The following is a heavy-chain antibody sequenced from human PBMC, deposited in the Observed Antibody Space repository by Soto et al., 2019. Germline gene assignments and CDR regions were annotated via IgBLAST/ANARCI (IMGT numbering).Heavy chain of an antibody. V-gene: IGHV4-34*01. CDR3: ARGRVTRNYYCYDGMDV. CDR2: INHSGST. D-gene: IGHD3-10*01. J-gene: IGHJ6*02. Sequence: SETLSLTCAVYGGSFSGYYWSWIRQPPGKGLEWIGEINHSGSTNYNPSLKSRVTISVDTSKNQFSLKLSSVTAADTAVYYCARGRVTRNYYCYDGMDVWGQGTTVTVYS. CDR1: GGSFSGYY.